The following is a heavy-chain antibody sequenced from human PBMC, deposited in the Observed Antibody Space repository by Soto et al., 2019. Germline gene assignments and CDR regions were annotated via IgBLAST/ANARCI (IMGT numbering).Heavy chain of an antibody. J-gene: IGHJ6*02. CDR3: AKNGQPPYYYYGLDV. V-gene: IGHV1-18*01. CDR2: ISGYNGDA. CDR1: GYTFTRYG. D-gene: IGHD2-8*01. Sequence: QGQLVQSGDEVKMPGASVKGSCKASGYTFTRYGISWVRQAPGQVLQWMGWISGYNGDANYAQRFQGRVSMTIDTSTTTAYMELRTLTSDDTAVYYCAKNGQPPYYYYGLDVWGQGTTVTVSS.